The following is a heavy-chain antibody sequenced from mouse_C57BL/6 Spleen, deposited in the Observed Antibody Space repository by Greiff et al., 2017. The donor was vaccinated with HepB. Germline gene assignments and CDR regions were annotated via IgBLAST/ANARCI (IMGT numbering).Heavy chain of an antibody. V-gene: IGHV1-15*01. CDR2: IDPETGGT. Sequence: QVQLQQSGAELVRPGASVTLSCKASGYTFTDYEMHWVKQTPVHGLEWIGAIDPETGGTAYNQKFKGKAILTADKSSSTAYMALRSLTSEDSAVYYCTRAITIYYYGSNWFAYWGQGTLVTVSA. D-gene: IGHD1-1*01. J-gene: IGHJ3*01. CDR3: TRAITIYYYGSNWFAY. CDR1: GYTFTDYE.